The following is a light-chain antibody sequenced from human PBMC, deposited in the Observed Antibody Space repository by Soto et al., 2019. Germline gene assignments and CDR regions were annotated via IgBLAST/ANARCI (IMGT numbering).Light chain of an antibody. CDR1: QSVNSAH. Sequence: EIVLTQSPGTLSLSPGERATLSCRTSQSVNSAHLAWYRQRPGQTPSLLIYAASKRAAGTPDSFSGGGTGTDFTLTISRLEPEDFAMYFCQHYGWSPQFGQGTKLEI. V-gene: IGKV3-20*01. CDR3: QHYGWSPQ. CDR2: AAS. J-gene: IGKJ2*01.